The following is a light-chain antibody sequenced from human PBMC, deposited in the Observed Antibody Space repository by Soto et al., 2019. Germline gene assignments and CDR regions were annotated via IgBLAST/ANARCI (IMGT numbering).Light chain of an antibody. V-gene: IGLV2-14*03. J-gene: IGLJ1*01. CDR2: DVR. Sequence: QSALTQHASVSGSPGQSITISCTGTSSDVGYYNYVSWYQQHPGKAPKLMIYDVRNRPSGVSNRFSGSKSGNTASLTISGLQAEDEADYYCSSYTSSSTYVFGTGTKLTVL. CDR3: SSYTSSSTYV. CDR1: SSDVGYYNY.